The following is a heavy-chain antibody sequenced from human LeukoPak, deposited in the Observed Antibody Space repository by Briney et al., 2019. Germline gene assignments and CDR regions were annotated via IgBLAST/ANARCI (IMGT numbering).Heavy chain of an antibody. D-gene: IGHD3-9*01. J-gene: IGHJ6*03. CDR1: GGSISSYY. CDR3: ARATSLTIGVYYYYYMDV. Sequence: PSEALSLTCTVSGGSISSYYWSWIRQPAGKGLEWIGRIYTSGSTNYNPSLKSRVTMSVDTSKNQFSLKLSSVTAADTAVYYCARATSLTIGVYYYYYMDVWGKGTTVTVSS. V-gene: IGHV4-4*07. CDR2: IYTSGST.